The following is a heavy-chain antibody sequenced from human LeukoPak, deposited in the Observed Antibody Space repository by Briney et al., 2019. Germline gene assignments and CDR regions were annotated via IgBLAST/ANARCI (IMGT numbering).Heavy chain of an antibody. CDR1: GYTFIDYY. D-gene: IGHD6-13*01. J-gene: IGHJ5*02. CDR2: INPNSGGT. CDR3: ARGKQLVRNNWFDP. Sequence: GASVKVSCKTSGYTFIDYYMYWVRQAPGQGLEWMGWINPNSGGTNYAQKFQGRVTMTRDTSISTAYMELSRLRSDDTAVYYCARGKQLVRNNWFDPWGQGTLVTVSS. V-gene: IGHV1-2*02.